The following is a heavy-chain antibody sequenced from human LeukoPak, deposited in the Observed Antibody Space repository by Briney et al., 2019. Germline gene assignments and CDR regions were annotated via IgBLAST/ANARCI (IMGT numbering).Heavy chain of an antibody. CDR1: GFTFSSYA. CDR2: ISYDGSNK. Sequence: PGGSLRLSCAASGFTFSSYAMHWVRQAPGKGLEWVAVISYDGSNKYYADSVKGRFTISRDNSKNTLYLQMNSLRAEDTAVYYCARVEGSGIDPKARAFDIWGQGTMVTVSS. D-gene: IGHD3-10*01. CDR3: ARVEGSGIDPKARAFDI. V-gene: IGHV3-30-3*01. J-gene: IGHJ3*02.